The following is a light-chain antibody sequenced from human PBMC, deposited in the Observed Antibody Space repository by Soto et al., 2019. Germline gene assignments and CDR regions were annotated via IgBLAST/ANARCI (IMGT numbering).Light chain of an antibody. V-gene: IGLV2-11*01. CDR1: SSDVGSYDY. CDR2: DVT. J-gene: IGLJ3*02. Sequence: QSVLTQPRSVSGSPGQSVTISCTGTSSDVGSYDYVSWYQQHPGKAPKVMIYDVTKRPSGVPDRFSGSKSGNTASLTISGLQTEDEADYFCCSYAGSYSLLFGGGTKLTVL. CDR3: CSYAGSYSLL.